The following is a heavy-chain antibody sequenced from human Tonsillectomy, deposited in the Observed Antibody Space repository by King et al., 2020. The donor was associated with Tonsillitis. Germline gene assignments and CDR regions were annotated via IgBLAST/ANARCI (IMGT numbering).Heavy chain of an antibody. CDR3: AGYVSGSFDY. J-gene: IGHJ4*02. CDR1: GGSIRSSDHF. V-gene: IGHV4-39*01. CDR2: MYYSGTI. Sequence: QLQESGPGVVKPSETLSLTCTVSGGSIRSSDHFWAWIRQPPGKGLEWIGYMYYSGTIFYNPSLKSRITISGGTSENRFSLKLSSVTAADTAVYFCAGYVSGSFDYWGQGALVTVSS. D-gene: IGHD1-26*01.